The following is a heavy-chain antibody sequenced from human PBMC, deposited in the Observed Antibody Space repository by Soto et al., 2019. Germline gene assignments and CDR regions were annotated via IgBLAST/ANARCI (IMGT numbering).Heavy chain of an antibody. CDR1: GFSLTTSGMN. CDR3: AHSEGSSCVCDS. CDR2: IYWDDDK. V-gene: IGHV2-5*02. J-gene: IGHJ4*02. Sequence: QITLKESGPTLVRPTQTLTLTCTFSGFSLTTSGMNVGWIRQPPGKPLEFLALIYWDDDKRYSPSLKHRLTITKDTSKNQVILTMTDMDPVDTATYSCAHSEGSSCVCDSWGQGTLVTVSS. D-gene: IGHD6-13*01.